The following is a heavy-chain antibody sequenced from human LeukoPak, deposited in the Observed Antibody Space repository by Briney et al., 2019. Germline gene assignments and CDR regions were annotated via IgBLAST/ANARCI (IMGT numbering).Heavy chain of an antibody. J-gene: IGHJ4*02. CDR2: IYHSGST. D-gene: IGHD3-16*02. CDR1: GYSISSGYY. V-gene: IGHV4-38-2*02. Sequence: SETLSLTCTVSGYSISSGYYWGWIRQPPGKGLEWIGSIYHSGSTYCNPSLKSRVTISVDTSKNQFSLKLSSVTAADTAVYYCARDGRWEDYDYVWGSYRYTEDYWGQGTLVTVSS. CDR3: ARDGRWEDYDYVWGSYRYTEDY.